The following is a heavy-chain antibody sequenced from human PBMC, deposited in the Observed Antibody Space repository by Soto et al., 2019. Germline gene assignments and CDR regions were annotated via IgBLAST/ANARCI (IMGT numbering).Heavy chain of an antibody. Sequence: SETLSLTCTVSGGSISSSSYYWGWIRQPPGKGLEWIGSIYYSGSTYYNPSLKSRVTISVDTSKNQFSLKLSSVTAADTAVYYCARSPPGVIVGATIDYWGQGTLVTVSS. CDR3: ARSPPGVIVGATIDY. CDR1: GGSISSSSYY. J-gene: IGHJ4*02. D-gene: IGHD1-26*01. V-gene: IGHV4-39*01. CDR2: IYYSGST.